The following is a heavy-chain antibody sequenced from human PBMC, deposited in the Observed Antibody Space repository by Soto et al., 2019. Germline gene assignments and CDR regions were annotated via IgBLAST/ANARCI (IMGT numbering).Heavy chain of an antibody. CDR3: ARGVRDDFWSGYYHYFDD. V-gene: IGHV4-31*03. D-gene: IGHD3-3*01. Sequence: SETLSLTCTVSGGSISSGGYYWSWIRQHPGKGLEWIGYIYYSGSTYYNPSLKSRVTISVDTSKNQFSLKLSSATAADTAVYYCARGVRDDFWSGYYHYFDDWGQGTLVTVSS. CDR1: GGSISSGGYY. CDR2: IYYSGST. J-gene: IGHJ4*02.